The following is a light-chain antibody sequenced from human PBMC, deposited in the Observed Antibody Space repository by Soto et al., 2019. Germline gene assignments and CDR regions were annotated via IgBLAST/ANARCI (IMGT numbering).Light chain of an antibody. CDR2: GAS. J-gene: IGKJ5*01. CDR1: QSVSSS. Sequence: EIVMTQSPATLSVSPGERATLSCRASQSVSSSLAWYQQKPVQAPRLLIYGASTRATGIPARFSGSESGTEFTLTISSLESQDFAVYYCQQYNNGPPITFGQGTRLEIK. V-gene: IGKV3-15*01. CDR3: QQYNNGPPIT.